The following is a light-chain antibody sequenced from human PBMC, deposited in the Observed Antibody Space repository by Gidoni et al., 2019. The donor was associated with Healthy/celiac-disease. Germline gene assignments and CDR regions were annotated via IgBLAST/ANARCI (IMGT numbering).Light chain of an antibody. CDR3: QQYDNLLT. V-gene: IGKV1-33*01. J-gene: IGKJ4*01. CDR1: QNISNY. CDR2: DAS. Sequence: DIQLTQSPSSLSAFVGDRVTITCQASQNISNYLNWYQQKPGKAPKLLIYDASNLETGVQSRFSGSGSGTDFTFTISSLQPEDIATYYCQQYDNLLTFXGXTKVEIK.